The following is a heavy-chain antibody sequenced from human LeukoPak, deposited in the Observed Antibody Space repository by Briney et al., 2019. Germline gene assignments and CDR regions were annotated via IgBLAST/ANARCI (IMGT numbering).Heavy chain of an antibody. D-gene: IGHD3-10*01. J-gene: IGHJ4*02. CDR2: ISAYNGNT. Sequence: GALVKVSCKASGYTFTSYGISWVRQAPGQGLEWMGWISAYNGNTNYAQKLQGRVTMTTDTSTSTAYMELRSLRSDDTAVYYCARDRAMVRGVTHIPSLGYWGQGTLVTVSS. CDR3: ARDRAMVRGVTHIPSLGY. V-gene: IGHV1-18*01. CDR1: GYTFTSYG.